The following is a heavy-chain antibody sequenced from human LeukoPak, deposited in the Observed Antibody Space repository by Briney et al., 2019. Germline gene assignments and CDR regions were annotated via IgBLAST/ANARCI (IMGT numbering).Heavy chain of an antibody. J-gene: IGHJ4*02. CDR2: INSDGSWT. V-gene: IGHV3-74*01. Sequence: GSLRLSCAASGNYWMHWVRQAPGKGLVWVSHINSDGSWTSYADSVKGRFTISKDNAKDTVYLQMNNLRAEDTAVYYCVSFYETYWGRGTLVTVSS. D-gene: IGHD2-2*01. CDR1: GNYW. CDR3: VSFYETY.